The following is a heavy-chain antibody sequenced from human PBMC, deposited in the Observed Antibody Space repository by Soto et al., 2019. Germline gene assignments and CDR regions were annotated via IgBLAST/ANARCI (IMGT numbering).Heavy chain of an antibody. CDR2: INTNSGGA. Sequence: ASVKVSCKTSGYSFSEYHMHWVRQAPGRGLEWIGWINTNSGGATYAEKFQGRVTMTRDTSISTAYMEVTNLKSDDTAVYYCVRLEVGLWGQGASVTVSS. J-gene: IGHJ4*02. CDR1: GYSFSEYH. CDR3: VRLEVGL. D-gene: IGHD1-1*01. V-gene: IGHV1-2*02.